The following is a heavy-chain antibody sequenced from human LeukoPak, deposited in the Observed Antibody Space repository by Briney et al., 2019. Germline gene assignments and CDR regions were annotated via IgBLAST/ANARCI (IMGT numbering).Heavy chain of an antibody. D-gene: IGHD3-22*01. V-gene: IGHV1-2*02. Sequence: ASVKVSCKASGYTLTGYYMHWVRQAPGQGLEWMGWINPNSGGTNYAQKFQGRVTMTRDTSISTAYMELSRLRSDDTAVYYCARVTGYLDYDSSGYYCWGQGTLVTVSS. CDR3: ARVTGYLDYDSSGYYC. J-gene: IGHJ4*02. CDR1: GYTLTGYY. CDR2: INPNSGGT.